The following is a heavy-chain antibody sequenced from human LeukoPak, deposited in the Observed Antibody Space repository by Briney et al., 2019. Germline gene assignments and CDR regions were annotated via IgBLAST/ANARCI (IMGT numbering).Heavy chain of an antibody. CDR1: GGTFSSYA. J-gene: IGHJ3*02. CDR3: AGERTYRDAFDI. CDR2: IIPIFGTA. V-gene: IGHV1-69*05. Sequence: SVKVSCKASGGTFSSYAISWVRQAPGQGLEWMGGIIPIFGTANYAQKFQGRVTITTDESTSTAYMELSSLSSEDTAVYYCAGERTYRDAFDIWGQGTMVTVSS.